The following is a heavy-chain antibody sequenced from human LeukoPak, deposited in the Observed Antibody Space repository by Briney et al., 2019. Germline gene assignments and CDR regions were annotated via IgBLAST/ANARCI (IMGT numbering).Heavy chain of an antibody. CDR3: AKGGLKGVLDY. D-gene: IGHD2-8*01. Sequence: PGRSLRLSCAASGFTFSSYGMHWVRQAPGKGLEWVAVTSYDGSNKYYADSVKGRFTISRDNSKNTLYLQMNSLRAEDTAVYYCAKGGLKGVLDYWGQGTLVTVSS. CDR2: TSYDGSNK. J-gene: IGHJ4*02. CDR1: GFTFSSYG. V-gene: IGHV3-30*18.